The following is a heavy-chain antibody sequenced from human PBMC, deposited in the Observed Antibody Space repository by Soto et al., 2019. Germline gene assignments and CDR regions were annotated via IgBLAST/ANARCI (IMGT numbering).Heavy chain of an antibody. CDR2: ISGSGGST. CDR3: ARALPRDGYYAFDI. V-gene: IGHV3-23*01. D-gene: IGHD1-26*01. J-gene: IGHJ3*02. Sequence: EVQLLESGGGLVQPGGSLRLSCADSGFTFSSYAMSWVRQAPGKGLEWVSAISGSGGSTYYADSVKGRFTISRDNSKNTLYLQMNSLRAEDSAAYYCARALPRDGYYAFDIWGQGTMVTVSS. CDR1: GFTFSSYA.